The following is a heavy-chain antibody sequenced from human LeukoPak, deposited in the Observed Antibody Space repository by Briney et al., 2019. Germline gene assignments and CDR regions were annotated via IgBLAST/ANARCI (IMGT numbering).Heavy chain of an antibody. CDR1: GFTFSSYA. CDR3: AKDPRTYSSDVY. CDR2: ISGSGGST. V-gene: IGHV3-23*01. D-gene: IGHD6-19*01. J-gene: IGHJ4*02. Sequence: GSLKLSCAASGFTFSSYAMTWVRQAPGKGLEWVSAISGSGGSTYYADSVKGRFTISRDNSKNTLYLRMNSLRAEDTALYYCAKDPRTYSSDVYWGQGTLVTVSS.